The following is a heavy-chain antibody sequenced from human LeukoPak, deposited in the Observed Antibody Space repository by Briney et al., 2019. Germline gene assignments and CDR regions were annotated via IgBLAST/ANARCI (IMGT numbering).Heavy chain of an antibody. CDR3: ARDRENYYDSSGYYGTIDI. D-gene: IGHD3-22*01. J-gene: IGHJ3*02. CDR1: GFTFSSYS. Sequence: GGSLRLSCAASGFTFSSYSMNWVRQAPGKGLEWVSSISSSSSYIYYADSVKGRFTISRDNAKNSLYLQMNSLRAEDTAVYYCARDRENYYDSSGYYGTIDIWGQGTMVTVYS. CDR2: ISSSSSYI. V-gene: IGHV3-21*01.